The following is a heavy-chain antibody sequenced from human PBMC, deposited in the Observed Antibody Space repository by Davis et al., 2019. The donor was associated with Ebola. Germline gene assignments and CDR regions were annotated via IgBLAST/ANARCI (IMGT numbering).Heavy chain of an antibody. V-gene: IGHV1-69*01. CDR3: ARDTAGTQRGFDF. J-gene: IGHJ4*01. D-gene: IGHD3/OR15-3a*01. Sequence: RFQGRVTITADESTNTAYMELSSLRSEDTAIYFCARDTAGTQRGFDFWGQGTLVTVSS.